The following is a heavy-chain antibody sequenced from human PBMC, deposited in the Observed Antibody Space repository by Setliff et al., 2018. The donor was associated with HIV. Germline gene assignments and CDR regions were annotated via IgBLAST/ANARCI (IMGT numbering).Heavy chain of an antibody. D-gene: IGHD5-18*01. CDR3: ARVFVDTAVLRVLEYYFDS. J-gene: IGHJ4*02. CDR1: GGSLSSSSYY. CDR2: MYYSGST. Sequence: TLSLTCTVSGGSLSSSSYYWGWVRQPPGKGLEWIGSMYYSGSTYYTPSLKSRITISLDTSKNQFSLRMRSVTAADTAVYYCARVFVDTAVLRVLEYYFDSWGRGTLVTVSS. V-gene: IGHV4-39*07.